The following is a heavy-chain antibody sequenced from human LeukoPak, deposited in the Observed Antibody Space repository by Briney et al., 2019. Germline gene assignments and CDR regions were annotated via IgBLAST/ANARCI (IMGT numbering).Heavy chain of an antibody. CDR3: ARGGGVAAADPFDY. D-gene: IGHD6-13*01. V-gene: IGHV4-4*07. J-gene: IGHJ4*02. CDR1: GGSISSYY. CDR2: IYTSGST. Sequence: KPSETLSLTCTVSGGSISSYYWSWIRQPAGKGLEWIGRIYTSGSTNYNPSLKSRVTMSVDTSKNQFSLKLSSVTAADTAVYYCARGGGVAAADPFDYWGQGTLVIVSS.